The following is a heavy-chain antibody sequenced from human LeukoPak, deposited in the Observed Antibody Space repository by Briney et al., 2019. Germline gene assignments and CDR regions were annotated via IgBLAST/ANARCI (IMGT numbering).Heavy chain of an antibody. D-gene: IGHD6-19*01. J-gene: IGHJ1*01. CDR2: ISGSGGST. CDR1: GFTFSSYA. Sequence: GGSLRLSCAASGFTFSSYAMSWVRQAPGKGLEWVSAISGSGGSTYYADSVKGRFTISRDNSKNTLYLQMNSLRAEDTAVYYCAITLVRSGWWGAEYFQHWGQGTLVTVSS. CDR3: AITLVRSGWWGAEYFQH. V-gene: IGHV3-23*01.